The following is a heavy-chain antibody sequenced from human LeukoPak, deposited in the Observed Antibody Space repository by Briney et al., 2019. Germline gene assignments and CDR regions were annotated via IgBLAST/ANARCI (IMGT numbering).Heavy chain of an antibody. CDR3: ARVLISWGYDSSGYYYMEDY. CDR1: GYTFTSYG. CDR2: ISAYNGNT. Sequence: GALVKVSCKASGYTFTSYGISWVRQAPGQGLEWMGWISAYNGNTNYAQKLQGRVTMTTDTSTSTAYVELRSLRSDDTAVYYCARVLISWGYDSSGYYYMEDYWGQGTLVTVSS. V-gene: IGHV1-18*01. D-gene: IGHD3-22*01. J-gene: IGHJ4*02.